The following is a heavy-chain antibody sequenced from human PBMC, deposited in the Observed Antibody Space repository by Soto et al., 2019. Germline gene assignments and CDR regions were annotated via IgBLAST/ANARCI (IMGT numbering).Heavy chain of an antibody. CDR1: GFTFSSYS. J-gene: IGHJ5*02. Sequence: EVQLVESGGGLVQPGGSLRLSCAASGFTFSSYSMNWVRQAPGKGLEWVSYISSSSSTIYYADSVKGRFTISRDNAKNLLYLQMNSLRDEDTAVYYCAREAYSSGLNWFDPWGQGTLVTVSS. CDR2: ISSSSSTI. V-gene: IGHV3-48*02. CDR3: AREAYSSGLNWFDP. D-gene: IGHD6-19*01.